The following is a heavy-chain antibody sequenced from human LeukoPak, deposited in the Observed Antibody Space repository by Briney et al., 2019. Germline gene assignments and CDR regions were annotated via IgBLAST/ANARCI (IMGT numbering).Heavy chain of an antibody. CDR2: INDDGSTT. J-gene: IGHJ4*02. Sequence: GGSLRLSCAGSGFPFSSYWMHWVRHAPGKGLVWVSRINDDGSTTNHADSVKGRFTISRDNAKNTLYLQMNSLTAEDTAVYYCARDLVSGSGSLGYWGQGTLVTVSS. D-gene: IGHD3-10*01. CDR1: GFPFSSYW. CDR3: ARDLVSGSGSLGY. V-gene: IGHV3-74*01.